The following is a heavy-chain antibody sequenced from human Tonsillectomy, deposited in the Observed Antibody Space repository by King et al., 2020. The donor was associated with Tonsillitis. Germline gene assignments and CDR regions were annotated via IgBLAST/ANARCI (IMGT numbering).Heavy chain of an antibody. J-gene: IGHJ3*02. D-gene: IGHD3-3*01. V-gene: IGHV1-69*06. Sequence: QLVQSGAEVKKPGSSLKVSCKASGGTFSSYPINLVRQAPGQGLEWMGGIIPIFGTANYAQKFQGRVTITGDKSTSTAYMELSSLRSEDTAVYYCARGYYDFWSGYYTGAFDIWGQGTMVTVSS. CDR2: IIPIFGTA. CDR1: GGTFSSYP. CDR3: ARGYYDFWSGYYTGAFDI.